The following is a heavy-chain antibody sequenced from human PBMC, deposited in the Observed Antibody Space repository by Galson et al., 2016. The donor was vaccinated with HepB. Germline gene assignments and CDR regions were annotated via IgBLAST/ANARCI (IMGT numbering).Heavy chain of an antibody. CDR2: ISNSGSAL. Sequence: SLRLSCAASGFTFSSYSMNCVRQAPGKGLEWISYISNSGSALSYADSLKGRFTISRDNAKNSLYLPMNSLRSEDTAVYYCPRDPLYVTGGIDYWGQGTLVTVSS. J-gene: IGHJ4*02. V-gene: IGHV3-48*04. CDR1: GFTFSSYS. D-gene: IGHD2/OR15-2a*01. CDR3: PRDPLYVTGGIDY.